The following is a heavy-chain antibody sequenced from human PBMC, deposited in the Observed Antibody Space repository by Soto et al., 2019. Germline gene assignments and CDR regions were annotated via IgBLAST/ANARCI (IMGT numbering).Heavy chain of an antibody. J-gene: IGHJ4*02. Sequence: GGALRLSCVASGMTVSKYCMNWVRQTPGKGLEWVANISPDGSAKAYVDSVKGRFTVSRDNAKNSFYLQMNSLRAEDTAVYFCAAWDISNPRGQGTLVTVSS. CDR1: GMTVSKYC. CDR2: ISPDGSAK. V-gene: IGHV3-7*01. CDR3: AAWDISNP. D-gene: IGHD5-12*01.